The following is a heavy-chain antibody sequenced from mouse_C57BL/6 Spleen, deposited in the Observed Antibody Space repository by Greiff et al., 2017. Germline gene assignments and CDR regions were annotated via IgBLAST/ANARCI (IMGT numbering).Heavy chain of an antibody. D-gene: IGHD3-2*02. CDR2: IYPGSGNT. J-gene: IGHJ2*01. V-gene: IGHV1-76*01. Sequence: VQLQQSGAELVRPGASVKLSCKASGYTFTDYYINWVKQRPGQGLEWIARIYPGSGNTYYNEKFKGKATLTAEKSSSTAYMQLSSLTSEDSAVYFCARRGAAQATDFDYWGQGTTLTVSS. CDR3: ARRGAAQATDFDY. CDR1: GYTFTDYY.